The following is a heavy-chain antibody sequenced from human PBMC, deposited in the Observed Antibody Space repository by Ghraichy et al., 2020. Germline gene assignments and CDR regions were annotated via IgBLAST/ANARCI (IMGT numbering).Heavy chain of an antibody. CDR2: LVPMFGVT. V-gene: IGHV1-69*05. CDR3: VRDTAKMQTSGTVEPVF. Sequence: SVKVSCKASGGSFTNFAVSWVRQAPGQGLIWMGRLVPMFGVTDYAHDLQGRVIISTDESATSAYMELGSLKSDDTAVYYCVRDTAKMQTSGTVEPVFWGQGTLVTVSS. CDR1: GGSFTNFA. D-gene: IGHD1-1*01. J-gene: IGHJ4*02.